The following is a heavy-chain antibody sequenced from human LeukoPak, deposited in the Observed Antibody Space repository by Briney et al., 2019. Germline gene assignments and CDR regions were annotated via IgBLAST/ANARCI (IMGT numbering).Heavy chain of an antibody. Sequence: PGGSLRLSCAASGFTFSSYAMSWVRRAPGKGLEWVSAISGSGGSTYYADSVKGRFTISRDNSKNTLYLQMNSLRAEDTAVYYCAKSTTVVTLRDAFDIWGQGTMVTVSS. J-gene: IGHJ3*02. V-gene: IGHV3-23*01. D-gene: IGHD4-23*01. CDR3: AKSTTVVTLRDAFDI. CDR1: GFTFSSYA. CDR2: ISGSGGST.